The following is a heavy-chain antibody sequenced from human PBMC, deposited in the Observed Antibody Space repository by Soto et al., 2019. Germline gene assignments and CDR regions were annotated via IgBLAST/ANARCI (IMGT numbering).Heavy chain of an antibody. CDR3: ARLNYDILTGYYMGYNWFDP. CDR1: GGSISSSSYY. V-gene: IGHV4-39*01. D-gene: IGHD3-9*01. CDR2: IYYSGST. J-gene: IGHJ5*02. Sequence: SETLSLTCTVSGGSISSSSYYWGWIRQPPGKGLEWIGSIYYSGSTYYNPSLKSRVTISVDTSKNQFSLKLSSVTAADTAVYYCARLNYDILTGYYMGYNWFDPWGQGTLVT.